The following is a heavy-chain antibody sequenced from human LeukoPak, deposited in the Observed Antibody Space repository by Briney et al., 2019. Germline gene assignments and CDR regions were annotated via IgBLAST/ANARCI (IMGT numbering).Heavy chain of an antibody. Sequence: ASVKVSCKASRDTFSGYYLHWVRQAPGQGLEWMGWINANSGVTDYAQRFQGRVTMTTDMSITTAYMELNRVRSDDAAVYYCATGGGISGYPEYWGQGTLVTVSS. CDR2: INANSGVT. CDR3: ATGGGISGYPEY. V-gene: IGHV1-2*02. D-gene: IGHD3-22*01. J-gene: IGHJ4*02. CDR1: RDTFSGYY.